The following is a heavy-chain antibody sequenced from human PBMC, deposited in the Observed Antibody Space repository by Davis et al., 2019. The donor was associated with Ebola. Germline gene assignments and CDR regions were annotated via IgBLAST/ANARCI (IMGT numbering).Heavy chain of an antibody. Sequence: GESLKISCAASGFTFSSYSMNWVRQAPGKGLEWVSAISGSGGSTYYADSVKGRFTISRDNSKNTLYLQMNSLRAEDTAVYYCARDRGAAAGTEIDYWGQGTLVTVSS. J-gene: IGHJ4*02. D-gene: IGHD6-13*01. CDR2: ISGSGGST. CDR1: GFTFSSYS. CDR3: ARDRGAAAGTEIDY. V-gene: IGHV3-23*01.